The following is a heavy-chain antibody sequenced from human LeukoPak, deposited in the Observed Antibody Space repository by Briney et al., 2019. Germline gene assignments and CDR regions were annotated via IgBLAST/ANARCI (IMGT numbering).Heavy chain of an antibody. V-gene: IGHV1-69*02. J-gene: IGHJ5*02. Sequence: GSSVKVSCKASGGTFSSYTISWVRQAPGQGLEWMGRIIPILGIANYAQKFQGRVTITADKSTSTAYMELSSLRSEDTAVYYCATTEPYYDFWSGPNWFDPWGQGTLVTVSS. D-gene: IGHD3-3*01. CDR2: IIPILGIA. CDR1: GGTFSSYT. CDR3: ATTEPYYDFWSGPNWFDP.